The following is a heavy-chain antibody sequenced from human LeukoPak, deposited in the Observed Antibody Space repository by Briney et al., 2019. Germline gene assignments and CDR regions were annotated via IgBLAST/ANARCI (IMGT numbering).Heavy chain of an antibody. J-gene: IGHJ4*02. V-gene: IGHV4-59*12. CDR1: GGSISSYY. CDR2: IYYSGST. D-gene: IGHD1-26*01. CDR3: ARCSTSGSYNY. Sequence: PSETLSLTCTVSGGSISSYYWSWIRQPPGKGLEWIGYIYYSGSTNYNPSLKSRVTISVDTSKNQFSLKLSSVTAADTAVYYCARCSTSGSYNYWGQGTLVTVSS.